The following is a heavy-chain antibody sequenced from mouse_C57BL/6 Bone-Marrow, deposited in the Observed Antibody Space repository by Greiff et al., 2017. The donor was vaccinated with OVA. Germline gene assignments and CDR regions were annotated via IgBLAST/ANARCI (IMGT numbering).Heavy chain of an antibody. V-gene: IGHV5-12*01. Sequence: EVKLVESGGGLVQPGGSLKLSCAASGFTFSDYYMYWVRQTPEKRLEWVAYISNGGGSTYYPDTVKGRFTISRDNAKNTLYLQMSRLKSEDTAMDYCARVYYSNSYAMDYWGQGTSVTVSS. CDR3: ARVYYSNSYAMDY. CDR1: GFTFSDYY. CDR2: ISNGGGST. D-gene: IGHD2-5*01. J-gene: IGHJ4*01.